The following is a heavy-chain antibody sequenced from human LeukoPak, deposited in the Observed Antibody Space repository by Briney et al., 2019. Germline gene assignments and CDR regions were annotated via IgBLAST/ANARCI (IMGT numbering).Heavy chain of an antibody. D-gene: IGHD4-23*01. J-gene: IGHJ4*02. CDR3: AAGGPLDY. V-gene: IGHV3-53*01. CDR1: GFTVSSNY. CDR2: IDSGGRT. Sequence: GGSLRLSCAVSGFTVSSNYMSWVRQAPGKGLEWVSVIDSGGRTDYADSGKGRFTISRDNSKNTLYLQMNSLRAEDTAVYYCAAGGPLDYWGQGTLVTVSS.